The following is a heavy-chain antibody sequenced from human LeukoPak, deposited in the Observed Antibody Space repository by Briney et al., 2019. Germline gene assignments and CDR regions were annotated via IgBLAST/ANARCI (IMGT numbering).Heavy chain of an antibody. CDR1: GFTFSSYS. V-gene: IGHV3-21*01. D-gene: IGHD5-12*01. CDR2: ISSSGRYI. J-gene: IGHJ4*02. Sequence: MAGGSLRLYCAAYGFTFSSYSMNWVRQAPGKGLEWVLYISSSGRYIYHTDSVKGRFTISTDNAKNSLYLQMNSLRAEDRAVYYFARLGWIDYRDYCVRGTLVTVSS. CDR3: ARLGWIDYRDY.